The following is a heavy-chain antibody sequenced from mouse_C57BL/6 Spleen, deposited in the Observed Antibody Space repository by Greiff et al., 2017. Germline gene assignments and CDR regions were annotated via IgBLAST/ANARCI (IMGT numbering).Heavy chain of an antibody. Sequence: QVQLQQPGAELVKPGASVKLSCKASGYTFTSYWMQWVKQRPGQGLEWIGEIDPSDSDTNYNQKFKGKATLTVDTSSSTAYMQLSSLTSEDTAVYYCARRGYSNVFDHWGQGTTRTVSS. CDR2: IDPSDSDT. CDR3: ARRGYSNVFDH. CDR1: GYTFTSYW. D-gene: IGHD2-5*01. J-gene: IGHJ2*01. V-gene: IGHV1-50*01.